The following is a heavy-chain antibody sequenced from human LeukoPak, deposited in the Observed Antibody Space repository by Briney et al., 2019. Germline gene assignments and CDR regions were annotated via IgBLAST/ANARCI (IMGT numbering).Heavy chain of an antibody. CDR2: IYTSGST. Sequence: SETLSLTCTVSGGSINNYYWSWIRQPAGKGLEWIGRIYTSGSTNYNPSLKSRVTMSVDTSKNQFSLKLSSVTAADTVVYYCAGGGDGYNVDYWGQGTLVTVSS. D-gene: IGHD5-24*01. CDR1: GGSINNYY. V-gene: IGHV4-4*07. CDR3: AGGGDGYNVDY. J-gene: IGHJ4*02.